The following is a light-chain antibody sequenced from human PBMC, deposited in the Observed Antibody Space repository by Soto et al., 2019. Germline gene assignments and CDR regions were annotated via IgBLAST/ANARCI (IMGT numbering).Light chain of an antibody. V-gene: IGKV1-5*01. J-gene: IGKJ1*01. Sequence: DIHLTQSPSTLSASVGDRVTITCRASQTISHWLAWYQQKPGKAPKLLIFDASNLENGVPSRFSGSGSGTEFTLTITGLQPDDFATYYCQQYNTYWTFGQGTQVEI. CDR3: QQYNTYWT. CDR2: DAS. CDR1: QTISHW.